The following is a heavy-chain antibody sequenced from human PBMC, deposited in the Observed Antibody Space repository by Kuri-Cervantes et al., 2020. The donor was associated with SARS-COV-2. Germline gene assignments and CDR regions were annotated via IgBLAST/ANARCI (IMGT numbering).Heavy chain of an antibody. D-gene: IGHD6-19*01. CDR1: GFTFNSYA. CDR3: AKDPRSSGWYDY. V-gene: IGHV3-23*01. J-gene: IGHJ4*02. Sequence: GESLKISCAASGFTFNSYAMSWVRQAPGKGLEWVSGISGRGGSTYYADSVKGRFTISRDNSKNTLFLQMSSLRAEGTAVYYCAKDPRSSGWYDYWGQGNLVNGAS. CDR2: ISGRGGST.